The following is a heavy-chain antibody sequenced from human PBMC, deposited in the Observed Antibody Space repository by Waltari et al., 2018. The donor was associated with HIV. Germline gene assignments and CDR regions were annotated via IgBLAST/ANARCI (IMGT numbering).Heavy chain of an antibody. CDR3: ARRHVDTALVRWGLDD. CDR2: IDYSGST. Sequence: QLQLQESGPGLVKPSETLSLTCTVSGGSISRSSYFWGWIRQHPGQGLEWIGSIDYSGSTYSNPALNSRVPISVDTPKNQFALSLSSVTAADTAVYYCARRHVDTALVRWGLDDWGQGTLVTVSS. V-gene: IGHV4-39*01. D-gene: IGHD5-18*01. CDR1: GGSISRSSYF. J-gene: IGHJ4*02.